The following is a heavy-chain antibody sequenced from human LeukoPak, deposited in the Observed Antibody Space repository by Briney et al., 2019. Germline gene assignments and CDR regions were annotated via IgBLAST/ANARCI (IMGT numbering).Heavy chain of an antibody. V-gene: IGHV4-34*01. D-gene: IGHD6-6*01. Sequence: SETLSLTCAVYGGSFSGYYWSWIRQPPGKELEWIGEINHSGSTNYNPSLKSRVTISVDTSKNQFSLKLSSVTAADTAVYYCARDPLGGSSSYYWGQGTLVTVSS. CDR1: GGSFSGYY. J-gene: IGHJ4*02. CDR2: INHSGST. CDR3: ARDPLGGSSSYY.